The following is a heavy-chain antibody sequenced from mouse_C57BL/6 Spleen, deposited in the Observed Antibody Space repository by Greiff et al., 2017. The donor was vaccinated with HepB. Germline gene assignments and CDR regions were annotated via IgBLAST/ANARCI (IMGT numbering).Heavy chain of an antibody. CDR3: ARVRYAMDY. CDR1: GYSITSGYY. J-gene: IGHJ4*01. V-gene: IGHV3-6*01. Sequence: EVHLVESGPGLVKPSQSLSLTCSVTGYSITSGYYWNWIRQFPGNKLEWMGYISYDGSNNYNPSLKNRISITRDTSKNQFFLKLNSVTTEDTATYYCARVRYAMDYWGQGTSVTVSS. CDR2: ISYDGSN.